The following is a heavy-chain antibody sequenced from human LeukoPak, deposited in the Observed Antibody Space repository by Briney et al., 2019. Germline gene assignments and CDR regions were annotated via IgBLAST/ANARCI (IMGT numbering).Heavy chain of an antibody. V-gene: IGHV4-34*01. CDR3: ASVGRQLLFVGHDAFDI. CDR1: GGSISNYY. J-gene: IGHJ3*02. CDR2: IHHSGST. Sequence: SETLSLTCTVSGGSISNYYWSWIRQPPGKGLEWIGEIHHSGSTNYNPSLKSRVTISVDTSKNQFSLKLSSVTAADTAVYYCASVGRQLLFVGHDAFDIWGQGTMVTVSS. D-gene: IGHD2-2*01.